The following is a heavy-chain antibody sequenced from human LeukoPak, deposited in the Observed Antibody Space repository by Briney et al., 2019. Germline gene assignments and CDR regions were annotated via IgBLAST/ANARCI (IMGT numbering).Heavy chain of an antibody. CDR2: ISSSSSYI. CDR1: RFTFSSYS. CDR3: AIGGYSSGWVDY. J-gene: IGHJ4*02. Sequence: GGSLRLSCAASRFTFSSYSVNWVSQAQGKGLEWVSSISSSSSYIYYADSVKGRFTISRDNAKNSLYLQMNSLRAEDTAVYYCAIGGYSSGWVDYWGQGTLVTVSS. D-gene: IGHD6-19*01. V-gene: IGHV3-21*01.